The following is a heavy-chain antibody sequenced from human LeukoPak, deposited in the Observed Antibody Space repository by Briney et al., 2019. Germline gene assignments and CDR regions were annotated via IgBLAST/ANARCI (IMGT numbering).Heavy chain of an antibody. V-gene: IGHV3-9*01. D-gene: IGHD2-2*01. CDR1: GFTFDDYA. J-gene: IGHJ6*02. CDR3: AKGVVPAASLYYGLDV. Sequence: GGSLRLSCAASGFTFDDYAMHWVRHAPGKGLEWVSGISWNSGSIVYADSVRGRFTISRDNAKNSLYLQMNSLGGEDTALYYCAKGVVPAASLYYGLDVWGQGTTVTVSS. CDR2: ISWNSGSI.